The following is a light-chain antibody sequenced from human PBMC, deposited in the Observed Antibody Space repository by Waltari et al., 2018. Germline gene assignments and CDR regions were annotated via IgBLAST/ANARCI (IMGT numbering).Light chain of an antibody. V-gene: IGLV3-1*01. Sequence: SYELTPPPSVSVSPGQTATITCSGEKVVDQLGCWYQQKPGQSHVLVIYQDRKRPSGIPERFSGSNSGNTATLTIRGTQAMDEADFYCQASDSSTVEFGGGTKLTVL. CDR3: QASDSSTVE. CDR2: QDR. CDR1: KVVDQL. J-gene: IGLJ2*01.